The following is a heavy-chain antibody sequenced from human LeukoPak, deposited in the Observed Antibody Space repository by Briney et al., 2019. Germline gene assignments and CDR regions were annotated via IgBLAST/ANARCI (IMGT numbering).Heavy chain of an antibody. CDR2: ISYDGSNK. V-gene: IGHV3-30-3*01. J-gene: IGHJ4*02. D-gene: IGHD6-19*01. CDR3: ASQEQWLALGY. CDR1: GFTFSSYA. Sequence: GGSLRLSCAASGFTFSSYAMHWVRQAPGKGLEWVAVISYDGSNKYYADSVKGRFTISRDNSKNTLYLQMNSLRAEDAAVYYCASQEQWLALGYWGQGTLVTVSS.